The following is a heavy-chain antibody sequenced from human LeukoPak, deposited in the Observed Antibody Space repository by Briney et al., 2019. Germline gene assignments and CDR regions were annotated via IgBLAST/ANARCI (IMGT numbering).Heavy chain of an antibody. CDR2: INWDGSSI. Sequence: GGSLRLSCAASGFTFDDYAMHWVRHAPGKGLEWVSLINWDGSSIYYAASLKGRFTSSRDNSKSSLYLQMNSLRVEDTALYYCAKGSGYSYFDYWGQGTLVTVSS. J-gene: IGHJ4*02. CDR1: GFTFDDYA. CDR3: AKGSGYSYFDY. D-gene: IGHD5-18*01. V-gene: IGHV3-43D*03.